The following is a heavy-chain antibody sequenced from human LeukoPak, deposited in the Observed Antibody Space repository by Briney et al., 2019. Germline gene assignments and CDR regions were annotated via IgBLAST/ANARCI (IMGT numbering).Heavy chain of an antibody. J-gene: IGHJ6*02. D-gene: IGHD3-10*01. CDR2: INHSGAT. Sequence: GLEWIXXINHSGATNYNPSLKSRVTISVDTSKNQFSLKLSSVTAADTAVYYCARGGAPMVRGVIRPYYYYGMDVWGQGTTVTVSS. CDR3: ARGGAPMVRGVIRPYYYYGMDV. V-gene: IGHV4-34*01.